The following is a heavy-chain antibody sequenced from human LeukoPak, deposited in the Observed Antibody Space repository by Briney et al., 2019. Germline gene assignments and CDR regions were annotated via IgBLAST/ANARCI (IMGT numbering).Heavy chain of an antibody. CDR1: GMSFSDYY. CDR2: IYYSGST. V-gene: IGHV4-59*01. CDR3: ARGGYYGSGNDFRFDP. J-gene: IGHJ5*02. D-gene: IGHD3-10*01. Sequence: SETLSLTCTVYGMSFSDYYWSWIRQPPGKGLEWIGYIYYSGSTNYNPSLKSRVTISVDTSKNQFSLKLSSVTAADTTVYYCARGGYYGSGNDFRFDPWGQGTLVTVSS.